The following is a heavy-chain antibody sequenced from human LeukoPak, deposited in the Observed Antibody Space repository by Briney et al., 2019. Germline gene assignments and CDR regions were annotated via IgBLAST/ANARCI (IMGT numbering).Heavy chain of an antibody. CDR1: GGTFISYA. Sequence: ASVKVSCKASGGTFISYAISWVRQAPGQGLEWMGGIIPIFGTANYAQKFQGRVTITADESTSTAYMELSSLRSEDTAVYYCAGGGAGSYLDYWGQGTLVTVSS. J-gene: IGHJ4*02. CDR3: AGGGAGSYLDY. V-gene: IGHV1-69*13. D-gene: IGHD1-26*01. CDR2: IIPIFGTA.